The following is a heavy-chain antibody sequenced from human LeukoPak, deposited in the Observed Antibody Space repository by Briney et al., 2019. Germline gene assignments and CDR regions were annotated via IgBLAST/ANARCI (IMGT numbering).Heavy chain of an antibody. CDR2: ISGSGGST. V-gene: IGHV3-23*01. Sequence: GGSLRLSCAASGFTFSSYAMSWVRQAPGKGLEWVSAISGSGGSTYYADSVKGRFTISRDNSKNTLYLQMNSLRAEDTAVYYCAKEAYSSSWFHLIIDYWGQGTLVTVSS. D-gene: IGHD6-13*01. CDR1: GFTFSSYA. CDR3: AKEAYSSSWFHLIIDY. J-gene: IGHJ4*02.